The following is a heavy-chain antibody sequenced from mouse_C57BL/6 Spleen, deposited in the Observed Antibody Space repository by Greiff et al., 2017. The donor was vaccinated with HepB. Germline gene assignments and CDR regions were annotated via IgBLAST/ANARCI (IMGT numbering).Heavy chain of an antibody. CDR1: GFTFSDYG. J-gene: IGHJ2*01. CDR2: ISSGSSTI. Sequence: EVQLVESGGGLVKPGGSLKLSCAASGFTFSDYGMHWVRQAPEKGLEWVAYISSGSSTIYYADTVKGRFTISRDNAKNTLFLQMTSLRSEDTAMYYCAREDYGRSPLFDYWGQGTTLTVSS. CDR3: AREDYGRSPLFDY. V-gene: IGHV5-17*01. D-gene: IGHD1-1*01.